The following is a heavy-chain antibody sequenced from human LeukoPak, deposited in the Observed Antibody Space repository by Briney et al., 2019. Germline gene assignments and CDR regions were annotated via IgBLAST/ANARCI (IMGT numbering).Heavy chain of an antibody. J-gene: IGHJ4*02. CDR2: INPNSGGT. CDR1: GYTFTGYY. CDR3: ARELGRGYYRYFDY. V-gene: IGHV1-2*02. D-gene: IGHD3-22*01. Sequence: ASVKVSCKASGYTFTGYYMHWVRQAPGQGLEWMGWINPNSGGTNFAQKFQGRVSMTRDTSISTAYMELSRLRSDDTAVYYCARELGRGYYRYFDYWGQGTLVTVSS.